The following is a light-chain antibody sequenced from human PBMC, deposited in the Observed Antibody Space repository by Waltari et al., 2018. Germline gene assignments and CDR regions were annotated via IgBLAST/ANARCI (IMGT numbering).Light chain of an antibody. Sequence: DIVXTQXPESLAVSLGERAXXPCKASQSVIPSSKHQNCFALYQQKPGQPPKLLIYWASTRKSVVPDRFSGSGSGTDFTLTISSLQAEDVAVYYCQQFQSHLRTFGQGTKVEIK. J-gene: IGKJ1*01. CDR2: WAS. CDR1: QSVIPSSKHQNC. CDR3: QQFQSHLRT. V-gene: IGKV4-1*01.